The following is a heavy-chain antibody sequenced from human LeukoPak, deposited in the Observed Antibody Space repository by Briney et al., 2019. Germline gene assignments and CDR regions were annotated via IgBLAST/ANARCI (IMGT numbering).Heavy chain of an antibody. Sequence: SETLSLTCAVYGGSFSGYYWSWIRQPPGKGLEWIGEINHSGSTNYNPSLKSRVTISVDTSKNQFSLKLSSVTAADTAVYYCASLNYDYVWGSYRDDYWGQGTLVTVFS. D-gene: IGHD3-16*02. CDR3: ASLNYDYVWGSYRDDY. CDR2: INHSGST. J-gene: IGHJ4*02. CDR1: GGSFSGYY. V-gene: IGHV4-34*01.